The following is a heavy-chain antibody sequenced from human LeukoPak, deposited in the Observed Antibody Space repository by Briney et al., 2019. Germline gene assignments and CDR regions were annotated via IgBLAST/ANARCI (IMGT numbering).Heavy chain of an antibody. CDR3: AGRRAAGG. CDR1: LFTFSNHW. J-gene: IGHJ4*02. V-gene: IGHV3-7*01. D-gene: IGHD6-13*01. CDR2: IKQDGSEK. Sequence: GGSLTLSCPASLFTFSNHWMTWVRQAPGKGLKWGANIKQDGSEKCYVNTVKGRFTISRDKAKNSLYLQMNGVRAEDTAVYCCAGRRAAGGWGKRAMVTVS.